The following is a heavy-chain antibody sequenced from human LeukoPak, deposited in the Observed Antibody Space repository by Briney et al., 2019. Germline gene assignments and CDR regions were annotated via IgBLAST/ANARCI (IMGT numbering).Heavy chain of an antibody. CDR3: ASRGGQSSFDY. J-gene: IGHJ4*02. Sequence: GGSLRLSCAASGFTFSSSAMIWVRQAPGKGLEWVSTASGTDGRTYYAESVKGRFTISSDNSKNTVFLQMNSLGAEDTAVYYCASRGGQSSFDYWGQGTLVTVSS. V-gene: IGHV3-23*01. CDR1: GFTFSSSA. CDR2: ASGTDGRT. D-gene: IGHD2-15*01.